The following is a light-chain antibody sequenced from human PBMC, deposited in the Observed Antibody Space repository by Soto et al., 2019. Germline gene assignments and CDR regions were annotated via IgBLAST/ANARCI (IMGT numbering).Light chain of an antibody. J-gene: IGKJ4*02. V-gene: IGKV3-20*01. Sequence: DIVLTQSPGTLSLSPGERATLSCRSSQSVSINSLAWYQQKPCQAPRLLIQGASSRATGIPDRFSGSGSGTEFTLTISSLEPEDCAVCYLQQFGTSSVTCGGGTKLEIK. CDR3: QQFGTSSVT. CDR1: QSVSINS. CDR2: GAS.